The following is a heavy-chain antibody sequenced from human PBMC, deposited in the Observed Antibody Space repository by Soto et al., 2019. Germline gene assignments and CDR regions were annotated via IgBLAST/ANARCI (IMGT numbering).Heavy chain of an antibody. J-gene: IGHJ4*02. CDR2: ISGSGGST. CDR1: GFTFSSYA. Sequence: GGSLRLSCAASGFTFSSYAMSWVRQAPGKGLEWVSAISGSGGSTYYADSVKGRFTISRDNSKNTLYLQMNSLRAEDTAVYYSAKAPHEVFYYFDYWGQGTLVTVSS. V-gene: IGHV3-23*01. CDR3: AKAPHEVFYYFDY.